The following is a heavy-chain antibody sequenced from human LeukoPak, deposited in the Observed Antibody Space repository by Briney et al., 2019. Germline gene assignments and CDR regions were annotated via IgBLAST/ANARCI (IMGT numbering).Heavy chain of an antibody. CDR3: ARGNGDSGYYYYGMDV. CDR1: GFTFSSYW. CDR2: INSDGSST. J-gene: IGHJ6*02. D-gene: IGHD4-17*01. Sequence: GGSLRLSCAASGFTFSSYWMHWVRQAPGKGLAWVSRINSDGSSTSYADSVKGRFTISRDNAKNTLYLQMNSLRAEDTAVYYCARGNGDSGYYYYGMDVWGQGTTVTVSS. V-gene: IGHV3-74*01.